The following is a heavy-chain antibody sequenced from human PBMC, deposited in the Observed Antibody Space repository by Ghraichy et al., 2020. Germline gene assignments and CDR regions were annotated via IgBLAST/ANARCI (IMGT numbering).Heavy chain of an antibody. V-gene: IGHV3-30*04. Sequence: GGSLRLSCAASGFTFSSYAMHWVRQAPGKGLEWVTVISYDGSNKYYADSVKGRFTISRDNSKNTLYLQMNSLRAEDTAVYYCARAKGLDYWGQGTLVTVSS. J-gene: IGHJ4*02. CDR3: ARAKGLDY. CDR2: ISYDGSNK. CDR1: GFTFSSYA.